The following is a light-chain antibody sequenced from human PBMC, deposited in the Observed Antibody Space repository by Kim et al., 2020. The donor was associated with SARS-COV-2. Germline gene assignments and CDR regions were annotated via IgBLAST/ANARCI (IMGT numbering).Light chain of an antibody. CDR2: DDT. CDR3: SSYTSSNTWV. J-gene: IGLJ3*02. V-gene: IGLV2-14*03. Sequence: GQSITISCSGTSSDVGSYDYDSWYQHHPGRAPNFMINDDTQRPSGVSIRFSGSKSGNTASLTSSGLQAEDEADYYCSSYTSSNTWVFGGGTQLTVL. CDR1: SSDVGSYDY.